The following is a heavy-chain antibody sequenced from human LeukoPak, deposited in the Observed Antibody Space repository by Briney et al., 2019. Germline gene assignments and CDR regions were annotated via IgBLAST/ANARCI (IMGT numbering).Heavy chain of an antibody. V-gene: IGHV3-23*01. J-gene: IGHJ4*02. CDR2: ISGSGVGT. D-gene: IGHD1-26*01. Sequence: QPGGTLRLSCAASGFTFSSYGMSWVRQAPGKGLEWVSAISGSGVGTYYADSVKGRFTISRDNSKNTLYLQMNSLRAEDTAVYYCAKGGGATATHLLDYWGQGTLVTVSS. CDR1: GFTFSSYG. CDR3: AKGGGATATHLLDY.